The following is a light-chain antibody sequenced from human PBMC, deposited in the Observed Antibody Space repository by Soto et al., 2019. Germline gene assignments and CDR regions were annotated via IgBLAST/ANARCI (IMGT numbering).Light chain of an antibody. CDR3: KHCSNLALR. V-gene: IGKV3-11*01. CDR2: DES. Sequence: EIVLAQSPATLSLSPGERATLSCRASQSVSSYLAWYQQKPGQAPRILIYDESNRATGIPARFSVSGSGTDLSLTISNIQSEDFAVFCGKHCSNLALRFGPGRKVDI. J-gene: IGKJ3*01. CDR1: QSVSSY.